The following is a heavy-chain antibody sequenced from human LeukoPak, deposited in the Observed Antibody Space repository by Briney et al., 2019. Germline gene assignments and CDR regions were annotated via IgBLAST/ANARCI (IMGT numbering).Heavy chain of an antibody. CDR2: INSDGSWT. CDR1: GNYW. V-gene: IGHV3-74*01. J-gene: IGHJ4*02. CDR3: VSFYETY. Sequence: GGSLRLSCAASGNYWMHWVRQAPGKGLVWVSHINSDGSWTSYADSVKGRFTISKDNAKNTVYLQMSSLRAEDTAVYYCVSFYETYWGRGTLVTVSS. D-gene: IGHD2/OR15-2a*01.